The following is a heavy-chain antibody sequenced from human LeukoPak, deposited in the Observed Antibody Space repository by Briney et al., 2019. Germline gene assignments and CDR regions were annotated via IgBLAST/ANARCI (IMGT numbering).Heavy chain of an antibody. D-gene: IGHD4-11*01. J-gene: IGHJ4*02. Sequence: ASVKVSCKASGYTFTGYYMHWVRQAPGQGLEWMGWINPNSGGTKYAQKFQGRVTMTRDTSISTAYMELSRLRSDDTAVYYCARVTTTATLGYWGQGTLVTVSS. CDR3: ARVTTTATLGY. CDR1: GYTFTGYY. V-gene: IGHV1-2*02. CDR2: INPNSGGT.